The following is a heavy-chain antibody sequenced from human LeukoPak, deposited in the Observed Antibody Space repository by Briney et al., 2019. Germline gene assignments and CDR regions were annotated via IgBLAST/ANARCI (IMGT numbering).Heavy chain of an antibody. V-gene: IGHV3-48*03. CDR3: ARGELYVWGSYPDC. CDR1: GFTFSSYE. J-gene: IGHJ4*02. CDR2: IGSSDSTT. D-gene: IGHD3-16*02. Sequence: PGGSLRLSCVASGFTFSSYEMNWVRQAPGKGLEWLSYIGSSDSTTHYADSVKGRFTISRANAKNSLYLQMNSLRVEDTAVYYCARGELYVWGSYPDCWGQGTLVTVSS.